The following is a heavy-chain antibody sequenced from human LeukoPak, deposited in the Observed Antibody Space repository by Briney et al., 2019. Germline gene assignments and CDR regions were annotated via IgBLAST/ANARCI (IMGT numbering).Heavy chain of an antibody. Sequence: GSLRLSCAASGFTFSSHNMNWVRQAPGKGLEWVSSISGRGNYIFYADSVKGRFTISRDSAKNSLSLQMNSLRAEDTAVYYCARALARWGQGTLVTVSS. CDR1: GFTFSSHN. CDR3: ARALAR. V-gene: IGHV3-21*04. J-gene: IGHJ4*02. CDR2: ISGRGNYI.